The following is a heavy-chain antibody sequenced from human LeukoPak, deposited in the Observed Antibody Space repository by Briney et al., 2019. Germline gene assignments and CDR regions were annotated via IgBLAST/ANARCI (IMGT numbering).Heavy chain of an antibody. CDR1: GYSFTSYW. J-gene: IGHJ4*02. Sequence: GESLKISCKGSGYSFTSYWIGWVRQMPGKGLEWMGIIYPGDSDTRYSPSFQGQVTISADKSISTAYLQWSSLKASDTAMYYCARAYDFWSGYYRGPFDYWGQGTLVTVSS. CDR2: IYPGDSDT. CDR3: ARAYDFWSGYYRGPFDY. D-gene: IGHD3-3*01. V-gene: IGHV5-51*01.